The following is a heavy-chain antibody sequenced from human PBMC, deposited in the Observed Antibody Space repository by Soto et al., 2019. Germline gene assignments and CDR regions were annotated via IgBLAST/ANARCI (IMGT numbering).Heavy chain of an antibody. CDR3: ARGRKGFGASEPKRRYYFDY. J-gene: IGHJ4*02. Sequence: PSETLSLTCAVYGGSFSGYYWSWIRQPPGKGLEWIGEINHSGSTNYNPSLKSRVTISVDTSKNQFSLKLSSVTAADTAVYYCARGRKGFGASEPKRRYYFDYWGQGTLVTVSS. CDR1: GGSFSGYY. V-gene: IGHV4-34*01. D-gene: IGHD3-10*01. CDR2: INHSGST.